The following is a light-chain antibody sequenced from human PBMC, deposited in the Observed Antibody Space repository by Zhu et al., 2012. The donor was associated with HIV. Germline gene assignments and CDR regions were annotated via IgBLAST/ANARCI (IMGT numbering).Light chain of an antibody. J-gene: IGKJ4*01. CDR2: DTS. V-gene: IGKV3-11*01. CDR1: QSVRSF. CDR3: QQRSNWPLT. Sequence: IVLTQSPATLSLSPGERATLSCRASQSVRSFLAWYQQKPGQAPRLLIYDTSERATGIPARFSGSGSGTDFTLTISSLEPEDFALYYCQQRSNWPLTFGGGTKVEIK.